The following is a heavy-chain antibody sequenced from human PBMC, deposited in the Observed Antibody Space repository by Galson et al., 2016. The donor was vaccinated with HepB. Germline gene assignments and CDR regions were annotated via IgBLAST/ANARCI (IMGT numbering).Heavy chain of an antibody. Sequence: SLRLSCAASGFTVSSNYMSWVRQAPGKGLEWVSVIYSGGNMYYADSVKGRFTISRDNSKNTLSRHMNSLRAEDTAVYYCARGDYSYSSGYQPTPTFAFDIWGQGTMVTVSS. CDR3: ARGDYSYSSGYQPTPTFAFDI. D-gene: IGHD3-22*01. CDR2: IYSGGNM. CDR1: GFTVSSNY. V-gene: IGHV3-53*01. J-gene: IGHJ3*02.